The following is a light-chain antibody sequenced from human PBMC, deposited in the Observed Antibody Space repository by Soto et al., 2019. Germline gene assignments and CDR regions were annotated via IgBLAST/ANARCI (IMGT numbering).Light chain of an antibody. Sequence: DIHMTQSPSTLSASVGDRVTITCRASQSISIWLAWYQQKPGKAPNLLIYKTSSLETGVPSRFSGSGSGTAFTLTISSLQPDDFATYYSQHYTDYSWTFGQGTKVEVK. CDR2: KTS. CDR3: QHYTDYSWT. V-gene: IGKV1-5*03. CDR1: QSISIW. J-gene: IGKJ1*01.